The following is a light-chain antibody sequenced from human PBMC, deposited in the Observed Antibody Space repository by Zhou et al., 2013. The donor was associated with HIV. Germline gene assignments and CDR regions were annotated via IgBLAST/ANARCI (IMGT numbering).Light chain of an antibody. CDR2: STS. CDR1: QSVRNNW. Sequence: EIVLTQSPDTLSLSPGERATLTCRASQSVRNNWLAWYQQKPGQAPRLLISSTSTRAAGIPDRFSGSGSGTDFTLTINRLEPEDFAVYYCQQYGASSRYSFGQGTKLEIK. CDR3: QQYGASSRYS. J-gene: IGKJ2*03. V-gene: IGKV3-20*01.